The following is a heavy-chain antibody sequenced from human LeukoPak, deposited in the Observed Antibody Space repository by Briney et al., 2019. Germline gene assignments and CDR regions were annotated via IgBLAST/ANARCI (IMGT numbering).Heavy chain of an antibody. Sequence: GESLKISCKGSGYSFTSYWIGWVRQMPGKGLEWMGIIYPGDSDTRYSPSFQGQVTISADKSISTAYLQWSSLKASDTAMYYCARPHPDGHYGYYFDYWRQGTLVTVSS. CDR3: ARPHPDGHYGYYFDY. CDR2: IYPGDSDT. V-gene: IGHV5-51*01. J-gene: IGHJ4*02. CDR1: GYSFTSYW. D-gene: IGHD4-17*01.